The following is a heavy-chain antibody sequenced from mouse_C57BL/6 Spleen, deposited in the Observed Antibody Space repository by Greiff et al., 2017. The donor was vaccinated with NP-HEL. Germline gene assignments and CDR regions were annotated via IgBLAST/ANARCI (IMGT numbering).Heavy chain of an antibody. CDR1: GYAFSSYW. Sequence: QVQLKESGAELVKPGASVKISCKASGYAFSSYWMNWVKQRPGPGLEWIGQLYPGDGDTNYNGKVKGKATLTADKSSSTAYMQRSSLTSEDSAVYVCARLSIYYGSSYWYFDVWGTGTTVTVSS. V-gene: IGHV1-80*01. CDR2: LYPGDGDT. J-gene: IGHJ1*03. CDR3: ARLSIYYGSSYWYFDV. D-gene: IGHD1-1*01.